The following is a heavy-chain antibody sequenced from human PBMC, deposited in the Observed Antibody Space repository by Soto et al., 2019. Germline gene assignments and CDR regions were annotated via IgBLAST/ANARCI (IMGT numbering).Heavy chain of an antibody. CDR3: ARAAIRGHQVAGQAPTSQTLDY. D-gene: IGHD1-26*01. V-gene: IGHV4-34*02. Sequence: QVQLQQWGAQLLKPSETLSLTCAVYGESFSGFYWTWIRQPPGEGLEWIGEITRSGSTNYNPSLKSRVTISADTSKNQFSLDLTSVTAADTAVYYCARAAIRGHQVAGQAPTSQTLDYWGQGTLVTVSS. CDR1: GESFSGFY. CDR2: ITRSGST. J-gene: IGHJ4*02.